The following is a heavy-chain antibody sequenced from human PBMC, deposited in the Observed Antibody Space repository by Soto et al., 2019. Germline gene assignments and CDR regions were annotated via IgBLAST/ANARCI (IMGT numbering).Heavy chain of an antibody. Sequence: LRLSCAASGFTVSSNYMNWVRQAPGKGLEWVSVIYSGGSTYYADSVKGRFTISRDNSKNTLYLQMNSLRAEDTAVYYCARVQKYITMVRGVEYYMDVWGKGTTVTVSS. D-gene: IGHD3-10*01. CDR2: IYSGGST. V-gene: IGHV3-66*01. J-gene: IGHJ6*03. CDR3: ARVQKYITMVRGVEYYMDV. CDR1: GFTVSSNY.